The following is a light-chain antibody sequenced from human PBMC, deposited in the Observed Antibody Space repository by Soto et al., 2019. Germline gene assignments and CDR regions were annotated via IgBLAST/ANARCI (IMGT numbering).Light chain of an antibody. CDR2: AAS. Sequence: DIQMTQSPSSLSASVGDRVTITCRASQGIGNHLAWYQQKPGEGPKSLIYAASSLQSGVPSRFSGSGSGTEFTLTISSLQPEDFATSYCLQCNSYPWAFGQGTKVEIK. J-gene: IGKJ1*01. V-gene: IGKV1-17*01. CDR1: QGIGNH. CDR3: LQCNSYPWA.